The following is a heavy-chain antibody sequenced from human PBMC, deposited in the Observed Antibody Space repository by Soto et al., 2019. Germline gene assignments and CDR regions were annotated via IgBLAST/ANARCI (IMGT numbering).Heavy chain of an antibody. J-gene: IGHJ4*02. V-gene: IGHV3-23*01. CDR3: AKDDNYYGDPLFDY. CDR1: GFTLSSYA. D-gene: IGHD4-17*01. CDR2: ISGSGGST. Sequence: GGSLRLSCAASGFTLSSYAMSWVRQAPGKGLEWVSAISGSGGSTYYADSVKGRFTISRDNSKNTLYLQMNSLRAEDTAVYYCAKDDNYYGDPLFDYWGQGTLVTVSS.